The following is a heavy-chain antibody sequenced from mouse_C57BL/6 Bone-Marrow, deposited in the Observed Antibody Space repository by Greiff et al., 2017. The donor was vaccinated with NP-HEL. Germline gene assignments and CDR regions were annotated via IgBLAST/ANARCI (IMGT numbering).Heavy chain of an antibody. V-gene: IGHV5-6*01. CDR1: GFTFRSYG. CDR3: ARHYYSNYFDY. CDR2: ISSGGSYT. D-gene: IGHD2-5*01. Sequence: EVQGVESGGDLVKPGGSLKLSCAAPGFTFRSYGMSWVRQTPDKRLEWVANISSGGSYTSYPDSVKGRFPISRDNAKNTLYLQMSSLKSEDTAMYYCARHYYSNYFDYWGQGTTLTVSS. J-gene: IGHJ2*01.